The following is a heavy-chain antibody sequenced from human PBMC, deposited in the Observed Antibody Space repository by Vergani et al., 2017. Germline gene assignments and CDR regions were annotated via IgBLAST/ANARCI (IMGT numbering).Heavy chain of an antibody. Sequence: QITLRESGPTLVKPTQTLTLTSTFSGFSLTTGGEGVGWIRQPPGRALEWLALIYWNDDKRYSPSLKSRLTITKDTSKNQVVLTMTNMDPVDTATYYCAHGGFGELVFDYWGQGTLVTVSS. J-gene: IGHJ4*02. V-gene: IGHV2-5*01. CDR2: IYWNDDK. D-gene: IGHD3-10*01. CDR3: AHGGFGELVFDY. CDR1: GFSLTTGGEG.